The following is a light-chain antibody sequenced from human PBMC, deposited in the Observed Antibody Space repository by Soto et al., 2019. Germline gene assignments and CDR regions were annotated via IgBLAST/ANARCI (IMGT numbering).Light chain of an antibody. CDR3: LQHNSYPPT. Sequence: QMTHSLYTLSASVGGRATIICRASQSISSWLAWYQQEQEKAPKPLIYAASSLQSGVPSRFSGTGYGTEVTLTLSSLQTEDFVSYYCLQHNSYPPTFGQGTRLEV. V-gene: IGKV1D-16*01. CDR1: QSISSW. CDR2: AAS. J-gene: IGKJ5*01.